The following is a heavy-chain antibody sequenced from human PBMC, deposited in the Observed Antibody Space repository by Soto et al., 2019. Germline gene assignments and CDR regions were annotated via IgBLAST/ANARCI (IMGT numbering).Heavy chain of an antibody. CDR2: INWNGGST. CDR3: ARDRSMDYYDILTGYFGLRGPTDFAI. CDR1: GFTFDDYG. V-gene: IGHV3-20*04. Sequence: PGGSLRLSCAASGFTFDDYGMSWVRQAPGKGLEWASGINWNGGSTGYADSVKGRFTISRDNAKNSLYLQMNSLRAEDTALYYCARDRSMDYYDILTGYFGLRGPTDFAIWGQGTMVTVSS. D-gene: IGHD3-9*01. J-gene: IGHJ3*02.